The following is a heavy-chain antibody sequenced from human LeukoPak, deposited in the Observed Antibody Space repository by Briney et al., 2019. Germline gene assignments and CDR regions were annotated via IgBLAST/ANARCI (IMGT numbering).Heavy chain of an antibody. CDR2: IWYDGSKK. V-gene: IGHV3-33*01. D-gene: IGHD3-22*01. Sequence: SGGSLRLSCAASGFTLSSYGMHWVRQVPGKGLEWVALIWYDGSKKNYADPMKGRFTISKDNMLYLQMDSLRAEDTAVYYCVRDPGNDRSGYYFDSWGQGTLVTVSS. CDR1: GFTLSSYG. J-gene: IGHJ4*02. CDR3: VRDPGNDRSGYYFDS.